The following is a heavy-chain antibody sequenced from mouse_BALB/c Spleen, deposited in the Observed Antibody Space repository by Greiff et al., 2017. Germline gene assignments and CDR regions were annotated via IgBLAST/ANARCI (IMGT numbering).Heavy chain of an antibody. V-gene: IGHV1-69*02. D-gene: IGHD2-3*01. J-gene: IGHJ1*01. CDR1: GYTFTSYW. CDR3: TRIYDGYYPPYWYFDV. Sequence: QVQLQQPGAELVRPGASVKLSCKASGYTFTSYWINWVKQRPGQGLEWIGNIYPSDSYTNYNQKFKDKATLTVDKSSSTAYMQLSSPTSEDSAVYYCTRIYDGYYPPYWYFDVWGAGTTVTVSS. CDR2: IYPSDSYT.